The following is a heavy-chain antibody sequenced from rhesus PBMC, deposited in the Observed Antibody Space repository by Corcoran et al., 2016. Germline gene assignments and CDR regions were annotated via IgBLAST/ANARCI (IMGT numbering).Heavy chain of an antibody. D-gene: IGHD6-31*01. V-gene: IGHV4-173*01. CDR3: ARVSSGWETTS. Sequence: QLQLQESGPGLVKPSETLSLTCAFSGGSFRSNSWSWIRQPPGKGLEWIGRISGSGGSTDYNPSLKSRVTISTDTSKNQFSLKLSSVTAADTAVYYCARVSSGWETTSWGQGVLVTVSS. CDR2: ISGSGGST. J-gene: IGHJ4*01. CDR1: GGSFRSNS.